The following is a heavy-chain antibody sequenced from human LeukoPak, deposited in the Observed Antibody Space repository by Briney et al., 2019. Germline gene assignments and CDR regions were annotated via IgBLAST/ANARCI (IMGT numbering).Heavy chain of an antibody. V-gene: IGHV1-8*03. CDR1: GYTFTSSE. D-gene: IGHD3-16*02. CDR2: LNPNSGNT. CDR3: ARAPSRSFDI. Sequence: ASVRVSCKASGYTFTSSEIHWVRQAPGQGLEWMGGLNPNSGNTGYAQKLQGRVTFTRESSTSTAYMEVTRLRSEDTAVYYCARAPSRSFDIWGQGTMVTVSS. J-gene: IGHJ3*02.